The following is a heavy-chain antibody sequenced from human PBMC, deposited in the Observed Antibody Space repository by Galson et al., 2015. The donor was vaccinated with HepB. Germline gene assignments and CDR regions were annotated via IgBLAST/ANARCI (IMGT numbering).Heavy chain of an antibody. CDR3: ARGEHAFDI. J-gene: IGHJ3*02. Sequence: SVKVSCKASGYTFTSYYMHWVRQAPGQGLEWMGIINPGGGATRYAQKFPGRVTMTRDTSTSTVYVHLSSLRSEDTAVYYCARGEHAFDIWGQGTMITVSS. CDR1: GYTFTSYY. V-gene: IGHV1-46*01. CDR2: INPGGGAT.